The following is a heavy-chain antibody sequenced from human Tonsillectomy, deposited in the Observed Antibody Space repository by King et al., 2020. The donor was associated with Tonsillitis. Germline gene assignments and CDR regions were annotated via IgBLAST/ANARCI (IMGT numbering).Heavy chain of an antibody. Sequence: VQLVESGAEVKKPGASVKVSCTASGYTFTSNYIHWVRQAPGQGLEWMGIINPSGGRTSYARKFQGRVTMTRDTSTSTVYMELSSLRSEDTAVYYCARAGSPGPNDIYFDYWGQGTLVTVSS. CDR1: GYTFTSNY. CDR3: ARAGSPGPNDIYFDY. D-gene: IGHD3-9*01. V-gene: IGHV1-46*01. CDR2: INPSGGRT. J-gene: IGHJ4*02.